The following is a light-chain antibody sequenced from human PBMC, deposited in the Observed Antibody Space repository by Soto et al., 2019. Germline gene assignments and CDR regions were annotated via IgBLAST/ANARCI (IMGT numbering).Light chain of an antibody. Sequence: AIQMTQSPSSLSASVGDRVTITCRASQAIRNDVSWYQQKPGKAPNLLIYAASTLHSGVPGRFSGSGSGTDFTLTISSLQPEDFATYYCLQDYELWTFGQGTKGEIK. CDR2: AAS. V-gene: IGKV1-6*01. J-gene: IGKJ1*01. CDR3: LQDYELWT. CDR1: QAIRND.